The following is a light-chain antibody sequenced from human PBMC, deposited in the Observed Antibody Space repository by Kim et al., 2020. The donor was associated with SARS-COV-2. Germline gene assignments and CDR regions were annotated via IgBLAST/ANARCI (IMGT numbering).Light chain of an antibody. J-gene: IGLJ3*02. CDR3: LSYDTRLTGSV. Sequence: QSELTQPPSVSGAPGQRVIISCTGSSSIIGADYDVHWYQQFPGTVPKLLIYGDNKRAHGVPDRFSGSKSGTSASLAIAGLQAEDEADYYCLSYDTRLTGSVFGGGTKVTVL. V-gene: IGLV1-40*01. CDR1: SSIIGADYD. CDR2: GDN.